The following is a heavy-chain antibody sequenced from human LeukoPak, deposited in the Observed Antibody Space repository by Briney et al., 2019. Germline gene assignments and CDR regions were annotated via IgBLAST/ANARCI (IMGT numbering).Heavy chain of an antibody. CDR2: INHSGST. Sequence: PSETLSLTCAVYGGSFSGYYWSWLRQPPGKGLEWIGEINHSGSTNYNPSLKSRVTISVDTSKNQFSLKLSSVTAADTAVYYCARGRYTVTLLSYYYYMDVWGKGTTVTVSS. V-gene: IGHV4-34*01. D-gene: IGHD4-17*01. CDR1: GGSFSGYY. CDR3: ARGRYTVTLLSYYYYMDV. J-gene: IGHJ6*03.